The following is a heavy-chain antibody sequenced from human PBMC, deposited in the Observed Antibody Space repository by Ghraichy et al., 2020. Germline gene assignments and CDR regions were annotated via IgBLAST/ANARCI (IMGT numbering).Heavy chain of an antibody. CDR1: GFTFSSYW. Sequence: GGSLRLSCAASGFTFSSYWMSWVRQAPGKGLEWVANIKQDGSEKYYVDSVKGRFTISRDNAKNSLYLQMNSLRAEDTAVYYCARPNYDSSGYYFRRWGQGTLVTVSS. J-gene: IGHJ4*02. V-gene: IGHV3-7*01. CDR3: ARPNYDSSGYYFRR. D-gene: IGHD3-22*01. CDR2: IKQDGSEK.